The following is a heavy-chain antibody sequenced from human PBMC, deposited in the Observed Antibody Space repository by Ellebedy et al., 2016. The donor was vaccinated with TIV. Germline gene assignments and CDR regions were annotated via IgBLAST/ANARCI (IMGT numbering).Heavy chain of an antibody. D-gene: IGHD6-13*01. CDR3: ARLPRIEAAF. Sequence: PGGSLRLSCAASGFTFSDSWMNRVRQSPGKGLEWVAHIKPDGTEKLYLDSVKGRFTISRDNAKNSLYLQMNSLRAEDSAVYYCARLPRIEAAFWGQGTLVTVSS. V-gene: IGHV3-7*01. CDR2: IKPDGTEK. J-gene: IGHJ4*02. CDR1: GFTFSDSW.